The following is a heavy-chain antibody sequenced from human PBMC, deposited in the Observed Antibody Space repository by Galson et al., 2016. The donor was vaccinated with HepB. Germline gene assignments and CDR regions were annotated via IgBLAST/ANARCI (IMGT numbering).Heavy chain of an antibody. V-gene: IGHV4-61*08. Sequence: SETLSLTCSVSGASVNSGGYLWSWIRQPPGKGLQWIGYIYYTGRTNYNPSLKSRVSMSTDTSNNQFSLKVTSVTAADTALYYCARARGRRFGEFPEAYFDFWGQGTLVSVAS. J-gene: IGHJ4*02. D-gene: IGHD3-10*01. CDR2: IYYTGRT. CDR1: GASVNSGGYL. CDR3: ARARGRRFGEFPEAYFDF.